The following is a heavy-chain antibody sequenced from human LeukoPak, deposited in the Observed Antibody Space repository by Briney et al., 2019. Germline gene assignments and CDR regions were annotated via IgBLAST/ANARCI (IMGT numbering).Heavy chain of an antibody. CDR1: RYTFTSYD. V-gene: IGHV1-8*01. J-gene: IGHJ4*02. Sequence: ASVRVSCKASRYTFTSYDINWVREAAGHGLEWRGGMNPNTGRTGFAQKFPRRLAMTRDTSISTAYMELSSRRSEDTAVYYCARLSQTPDYYSNGGYYYLGYWGQGTPVTVSS. D-gene: IGHD3-22*01. CDR3: ARLSQTPDYYSNGGYYYLGY. CDR2: MNPNTGRT.